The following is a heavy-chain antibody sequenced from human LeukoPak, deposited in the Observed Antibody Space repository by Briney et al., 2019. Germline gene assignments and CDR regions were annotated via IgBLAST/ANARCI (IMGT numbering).Heavy chain of an antibody. D-gene: IGHD3-22*01. V-gene: IGHV4-4*07. CDR1: GGPMSDSY. CDR2: IHAIGST. J-gene: IGHJ3*01. CDR3: ARILDRDA. Sequence: SETLSLICTVSGGPMSDSYWYWIRHSPATGMEWIGRIHAIGSTNYNPSLKSRSIISLDTSKNQFSLSLSAVTAADTATDYCARILDRDAWGQGTLVTVSP.